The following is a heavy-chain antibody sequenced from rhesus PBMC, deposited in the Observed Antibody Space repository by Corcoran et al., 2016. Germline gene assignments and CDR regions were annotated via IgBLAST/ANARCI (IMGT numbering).Heavy chain of an antibody. CDR1: GGSISSSNW. D-gene: IGHD1-44*02. CDR3: ARGIVGANFFDY. V-gene: IGHV4S19*01. J-gene: IGHJ4*01. CDR2: IGGSTVST. Sequence: QVQLQESGPGLVKPSETLSLTCGVSGGSISSSNWWRWIRPPPGKGLEWIGNIGGSTVSTYYNPSLKSRVTISKDTSKNQFSLKLSSVTAADTAVYYCARGIVGANFFDYWGQGVLVTVSS.